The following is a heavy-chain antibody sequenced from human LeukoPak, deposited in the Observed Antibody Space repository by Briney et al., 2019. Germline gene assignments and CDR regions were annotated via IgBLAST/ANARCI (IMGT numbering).Heavy chain of an antibody. V-gene: IGHV3-74*01. CDR3: ARFGWVPPADFDF. J-gene: IGHJ4*02. D-gene: IGHD3-10*01. Sequence: GGSLRLSCAASGFTVSSNYMSWVRQAPGKGLVWVSRMNTDGTSTNYADSVKGRFTISRDNAKNTLYLQMNSLRAEDTAVYYCARFGWVPPADFDFWGQGTLVTVSS. CDR2: MNTDGTST. CDR1: GFTVSSNY.